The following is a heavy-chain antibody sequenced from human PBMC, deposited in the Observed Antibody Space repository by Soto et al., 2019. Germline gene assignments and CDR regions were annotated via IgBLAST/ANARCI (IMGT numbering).Heavy chain of an antibody. CDR1: GDSVSSYY. Sequence: PSETLSLTCTVSGDSVSSYYWSWIRQPPGKGLEWIGYIYDSENINYNPSLKSRVTISVNTSKNQFSLKLRSVTAADTAIYYCARDQVLEAPWYYGMDVWGQGTTVT. D-gene: IGHD2-15*01. J-gene: IGHJ6*02. V-gene: IGHV4-59*02. CDR2: IYDSENI. CDR3: ARDQVLEAPWYYGMDV.